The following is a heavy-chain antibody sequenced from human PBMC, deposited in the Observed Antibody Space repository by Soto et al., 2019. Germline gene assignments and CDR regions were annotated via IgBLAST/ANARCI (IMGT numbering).Heavy chain of an antibody. CDR3: ARDYYGSGRLNAHNWFDP. Sequence: QVQLVQSGAEVKKPGASVKVSCKASGYTFTSYGISWVRQAPGQGLEWMGWISAYNGNTNYAQKLQGRVTMTTDTSTSTGCRELGSLRSDDTAVYYCARDYYGSGRLNAHNWFDPWGQGTLVTVSS. CDR2: ISAYNGNT. CDR1: GYTFTSYG. V-gene: IGHV1-18*01. D-gene: IGHD3-10*01. J-gene: IGHJ5*02.